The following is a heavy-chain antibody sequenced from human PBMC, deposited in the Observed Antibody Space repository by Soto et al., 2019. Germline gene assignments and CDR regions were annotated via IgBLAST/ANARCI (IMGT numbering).Heavy chain of an antibody. J-gene: IGHJ6*02. D-gene: IGHD2-15*01. V-gene: IGHV3-15*07. CDR3: TTGSVEGI. CDR1: GFSFNETW. Sequence: EVQLVESAGGLVKPGGSLRLSCVASGFSFNETWMNWVRQAPGEGLEWVGRIKTSAGGGATDYAAPVQGRFTISRDDSKNALYLYMNSLRTEDSAIYYCTTGSVEGIWGQGTTVTVSS. CDR2: IKTSAGGGAT.